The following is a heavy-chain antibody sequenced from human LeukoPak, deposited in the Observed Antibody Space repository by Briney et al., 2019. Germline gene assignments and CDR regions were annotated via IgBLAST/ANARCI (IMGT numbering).Heavy chain of an antibody. J-gene: IGHJ4*02. V-gene: IGHV3-23*01. CDR3: ARAGGNYYYDY. Sequence: GGSLRLSCAASGFTFSSYALNWVRQAPGKGLEWVSGISSSSKTYYADSVEGRFTISRDNSKNTLYLQMNSLRAEDTAVYYCARAGGNYYYDYWGQGTLVTVSS. CDR2: ISSSSKT. D-gene: IGHD4-23*01. CDR1: GFTFSSYA.